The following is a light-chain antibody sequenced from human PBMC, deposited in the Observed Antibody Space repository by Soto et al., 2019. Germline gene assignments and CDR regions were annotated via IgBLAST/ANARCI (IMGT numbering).Light chain of an antibody. CDR3: SSYAGSNNFGV. CDR1: SSDVGGYNY. Sequence: QSVLTQPPSPSGSPGQSVTISCTGTSSDVGGYNYVSWYQKHPGKAPKLMIYEVSKRPSGVPDRFSGSKSGNTASLTVSGLQAEDEADYYCSSYAGSNNFGVFGTGTKVTVL. V-gene: IGLV2-8*01. J-gene: IGLJ1*01. CDR2: EVS.